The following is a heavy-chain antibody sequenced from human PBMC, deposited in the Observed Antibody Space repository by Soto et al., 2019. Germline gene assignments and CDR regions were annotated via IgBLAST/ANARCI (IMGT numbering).Heavy chain of an antibody. J-gene: IGHJ4*02. CDR3: ARASLYYDSSGYYRI. CDR2: FDPEDGET. D-gene: IGHD3-22*01. CDR1: GYTLTELS. V-gene: IGHV1-24*01. Sequence: ASVQVSCKVSGYTLTELSMHWVRQAPGKGLEWMGGFDPEDGETNYAQKLQGRVTMTTDTSTSTAYMELRSLRSDDTAVYYCARASLYYDSSGYYRIWGQGTLVTVSS.